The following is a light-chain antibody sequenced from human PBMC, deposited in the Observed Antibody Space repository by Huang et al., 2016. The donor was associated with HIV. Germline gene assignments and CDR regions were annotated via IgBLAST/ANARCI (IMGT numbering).Light chain of an antibody. CDR1: QSVSSF. V-gene: IGKV3-11*01. Sequence: EIVLTQSPATLSLCPGERATLSCRASQSVSSFLAWYQQKPGQAPRLLIHDASNRATGIPARFSGSGSGTYFTLTISSLEPEDFAIYYCQQRNNWITFGQGTRLEIK. J-gene: IGKJ5*01. CDR3: QQRNNWIT. CDR2: DAS.